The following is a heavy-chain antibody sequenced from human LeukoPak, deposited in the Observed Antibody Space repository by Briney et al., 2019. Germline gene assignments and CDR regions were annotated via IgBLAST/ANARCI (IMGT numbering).Heavy chain of an antibody. Sequence: SETLSLTCTVSGGSIGSSSSYWGWIRQPPGKGLEWIGAIFYNGITYYNPSLKSRVTISLDTSKSQFSLKMSSVTAADTSVYYCATYLGGPLRRIDFWGQGTLVTVSS. J-gene: IGHJ4*02. D-gene: IGHD3-16*01. CDR3: ATYLGGPLRRIDF. CDR2: IFYNGIT. CDR1: GGSIGSSSSY. V-gene: IGHV4-39*01.